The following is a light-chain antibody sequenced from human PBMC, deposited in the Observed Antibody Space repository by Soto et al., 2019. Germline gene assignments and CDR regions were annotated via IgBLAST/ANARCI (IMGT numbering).Light chain of an antibody. CDR2: EVS. Sequence: QSVLTQPASVSGSPGQSITISCTGTSSDVGGYDFVSWYQQHPGKAPNLLIYEVSNRPSGVSNRFSGSKSVNTATLTISGLQSEDEADFYCGSDTSSNSLYVFGSGTKVTVL. V-gene: IGLV2-14*01. CDR1: SSDVGGYDF. CDR3: GSDTSSNSLYV. J-gene: IGLJ1*01.